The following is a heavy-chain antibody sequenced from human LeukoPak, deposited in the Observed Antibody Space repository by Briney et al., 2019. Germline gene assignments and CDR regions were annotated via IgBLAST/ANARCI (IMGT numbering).Heavy chain of an antibody. CDR1: GGSFSGYY. CDR3: ARGPYSSGHYPRYFQH. V-gene: IGHV4-34*01. D-gene: IGHD3-22*01. J-gene: IGHJ1*01. Sequence: PSETLSLTCAVYGGSFSGYYWRWIRQPPGKGLEWIGEINHSGSTNYNPSLKSRVTISVDTSKNQFSLKLSSVTAADTAVYYCARGPYSSGHYPRYFQHWGQGTLVTVSS. CDR2: INHSGST.